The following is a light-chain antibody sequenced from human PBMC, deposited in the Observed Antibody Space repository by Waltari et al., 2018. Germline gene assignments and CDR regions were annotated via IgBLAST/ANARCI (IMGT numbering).Light chain of an antibody. CDR3: QQYFSAPYT. CDR1: QSVLYSSNNNNY. V-gene: IGKV4-1*01. J-gene: IGKJ2*01. CDR2: WAS. Sequence: DIVMTQSPDSLAVSLGERATVHCRSSQSVLYSSNNNNYLTWYQQKPGQPPKLPIYWASTRESGVPDRVSGSGSGTDFTLTISSLQAEDVAVYYCQQYFSAPYTFGQGAKLEIK.